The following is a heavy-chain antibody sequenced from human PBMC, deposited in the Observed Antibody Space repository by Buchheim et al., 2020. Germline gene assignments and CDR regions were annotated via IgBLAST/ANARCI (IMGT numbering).Heavy chain of an antibody. D-gene: IGHD1-26*01. J-gene: IGHJ4*02. CDR1: GFIFSSYS. Sequence: EVQLVESGGGLVQPGGSLRLSCTASGFIFSSYSMNWVRQAPGKGLEWVSYISSSSSTIYYAASVKGRFTISRANAKNSLYLQMNSLRAEDTAVYYCARDSLGATGWDYFDYWGQGTL. CDR2: ISSSSSTI. V-gene: IGHV3-48*01. CDR3: ARDSLGATGWDYFDY.